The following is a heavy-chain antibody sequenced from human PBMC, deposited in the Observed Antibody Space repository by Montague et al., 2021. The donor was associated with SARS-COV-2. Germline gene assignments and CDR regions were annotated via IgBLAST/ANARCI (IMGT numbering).Heavy chain of an antibody. J-gene: IGHJ6*02. CDR3: ARLVDTYYYYYGMDV. CDR1: GGSISNSSYY. V-gene: IGHV4-39*01. Sequence: SETLSLTCTVSGGSISNSSYYWGWIRQPPGKGLEWIGRIYYSGSTYYNPSLKSRVTISVDTSKNQFSLKLSSVTAADTAVYYCARLVDTYYYYYGMDVWGQGTTVTVSS. CDR2: IYYSGST. D-gene: IGHD5-18*01.